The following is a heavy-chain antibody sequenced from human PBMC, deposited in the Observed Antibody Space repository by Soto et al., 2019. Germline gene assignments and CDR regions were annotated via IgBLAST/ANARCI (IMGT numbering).Heavy chain of an antibody. CDR2: IDWDDDK. J-gene: IGHJ4*02. Sequence: SGPKLVNPTQTLTLTCTFSGFSLSTRGMCVSWIRQPPGKALEWLALIDWDDDKYYSTSLKTRLTISKDTSKNQVVLTMTNMDPVDTATYYCARIRLDTAMVITPHFDYWGQGTLVTVSS. CDR1: GFSLSTRGMC. D-gene: IGHD5-18*01. CDR3: ARIRLDTAMVITPHFDY. V-gene: IGHV2-70*01.